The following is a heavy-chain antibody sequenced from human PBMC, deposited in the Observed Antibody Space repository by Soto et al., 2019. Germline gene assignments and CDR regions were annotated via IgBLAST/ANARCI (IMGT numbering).Heavy chain of an antibody. CDR3: ARGRITTGYYYYGMDA. J-gene: IGHJ6*02. V-gene: IGHV4-59*01. D-gene: IGHD4-17*01. Sequence: SETLSLPGTVSGCSIRSYYWRWIRQPPGKGLEWIGYIYYSGSTNYNPSLKSRVTISVDTSKNQFSLKLSSVTAADTAVYYCARGRITTGYYYYGMDAWGQGTTVTVSS. CDR1: GCSIRSYY. CDR2: IYYSGST.